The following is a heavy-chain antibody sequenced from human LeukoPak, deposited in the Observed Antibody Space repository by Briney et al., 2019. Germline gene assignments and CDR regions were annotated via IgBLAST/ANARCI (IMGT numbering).Heavy chain of an antibody. D-gene: IGHD7-27*01. CDR3: ARDRWGERACDT. J-gene: IGHJ3*02. CDR1: GFVFNNFW. V-gene: IGHV3-74*01. Sequence: GGSLTLSCAASGFVFNNFWLYWVRLVPPPRPERLAHIISDGSLPTYADSVTGRFRICRDNPRNTVSLQMNNLRVDDTAVYFCARDRWGERACDTWGQETMDSVS. CDR2: IISDGSLP.